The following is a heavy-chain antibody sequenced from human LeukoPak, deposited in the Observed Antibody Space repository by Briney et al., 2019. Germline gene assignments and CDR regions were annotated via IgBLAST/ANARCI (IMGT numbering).Heavy chain of an antibody. CDR1: GGSISSYY. J-gene: IGHJ4*02. V-gene: IGHV4-59*01. Sequence: SETLSLTCTVSGGSISSYYWSWIRQPPGKGLEWIGYIYYSGSTNYIPSLKSRVTISVDTSKNQFSLKLSSVTAADTAVYYCARGGPFMMGDVWGQGTLVTVSS. D-gene: IGHD3-16*01. CDR3: ARGGPFMMGDV. CDR2: IYYSGST.